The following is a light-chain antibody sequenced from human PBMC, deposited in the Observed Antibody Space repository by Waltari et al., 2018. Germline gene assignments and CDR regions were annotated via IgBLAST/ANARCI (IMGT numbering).Light chain of an antibody. CDR2: GKN. CDR3: NSRDTSGNHVV. Sequence: SSEMTQDPAVSVALGQTVRITCQGDSLRSYYASWYQQKPGQDPVLVIYGKNNRPSGIPDRFSGSTSGNTASLTISGAHAEDEADYDCNSRDTSGNHVVFGGVTKLTVL. V-gene: IGLV3-19*01. CDR1: SLRSYY. J-gene: IGLJ2*01.